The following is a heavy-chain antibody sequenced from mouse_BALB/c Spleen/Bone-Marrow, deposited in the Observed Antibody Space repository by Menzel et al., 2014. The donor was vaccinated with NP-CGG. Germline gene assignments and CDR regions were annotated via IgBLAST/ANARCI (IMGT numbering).Heavy chain of an antibody. V-gene: IGHV14-3*02. Sequence: VQLQQSGAELVKPGASVKLSCTASGFNIKDTYMYWVKQRPEQGLEWIGRIDRANGNTKYDPKFQDKATITADTSSNTAYLQLSSLTSEDTAVYYCARYYYGSSLVAYWGQGLWSLSLQ. CDR3: ARYYYGSSLVAY. D-gene: IGHD1-1*01. J-gene: IGHJ3*01. CDR2: IDRANGNT. CDR1: GFNIKDTY.